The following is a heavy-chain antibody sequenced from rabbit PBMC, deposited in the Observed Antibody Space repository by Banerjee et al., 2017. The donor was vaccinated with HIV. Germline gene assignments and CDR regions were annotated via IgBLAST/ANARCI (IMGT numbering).Heavy chain of an antibody. CDR1: GFTFSSTYW. J-gene: IGHJ4*01. CDR3: ARDLAGVIGWNFGL. Sequence: QEQLVESGGDLVKPEGSLTLTCTASGFTFSSTYWMSWVRQAPGKGLEWIACIYAGSSGSTYYASWAKGRFTVSKTSSTTVTLQMTSLTAADTATYFCARDLAGVIGWNFGLWGPGTLVTVS. D-gene: IGHD4-1*01. CDR2: IYAGSSGST. V-gene: IGHV1S45*01.